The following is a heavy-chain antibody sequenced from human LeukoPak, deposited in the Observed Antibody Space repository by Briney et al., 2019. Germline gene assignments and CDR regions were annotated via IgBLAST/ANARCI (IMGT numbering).Heavy chain of an antibody. CDR2: INPYNGNT. CDR3: ARLGSRGYFAIDY. Sequence: ASVKVSCKAAGYTFITYGINWVRQAPGQGPEWMGWINPYNGNTKYAQKFQGRVTMTTDTSTSTSYMELRSLRSDDTAVYCCARLGSRGYFAIDYWGQGTLVTVAS. V-gene: IGHV1-18*01. CDR1: GYTFITYG. D-gene: IGHD3-22*01. J-gene: IGHJ4*02.